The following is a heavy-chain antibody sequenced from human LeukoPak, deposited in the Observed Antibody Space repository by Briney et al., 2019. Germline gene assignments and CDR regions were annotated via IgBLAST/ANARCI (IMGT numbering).Heavy chain of an antibody. CDR2: INAGNGNT. CDR3: ARDGGSGWYRY. V-gene: IGHV1-3*01. CDR1: GYTFTSYA. Sequence: ASVKVSCTASGYTFTSYAMHWVRQAPGQRLEWMGWINAGNGNTKYSQKFQGRVTITRDTSASTAYMELSSLRSEDTAVYYCARDGGSGWYRYWGQGTLVTVSS. D-gene: IGHD6-19*01. J-gene: IGHJ4*02.